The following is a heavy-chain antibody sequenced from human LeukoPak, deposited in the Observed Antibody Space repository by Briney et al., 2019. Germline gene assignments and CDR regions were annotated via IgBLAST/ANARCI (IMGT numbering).Heavy chain of an antibody. CDR1: GGSISNYY. D-gene: IGHD6-13*01. CDR2: IYYSGST. CDR3: ARMGLAAAAADY. Sequence: SETLSLTCTVSGGSISNYYWSWIRQPPGKGLEWIGFIYYSGSTNYNPSLESRITMSKDTSKNQFSLKLSSVTAADTAVYYCARMGLAAAAADYWGQGTLVTVSS. J-gene: IGHJ4*02. V-gene: IGHV4-59*12.